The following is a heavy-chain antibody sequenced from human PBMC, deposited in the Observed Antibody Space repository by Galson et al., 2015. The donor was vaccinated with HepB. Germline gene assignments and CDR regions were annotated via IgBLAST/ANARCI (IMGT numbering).Heavy chain of an antibody. CDR3: ARDAAVAYFDY. J-gene: IGHJ4*02. D-gene: IGHD2-15*01. CDR2: IWYDGSNK. CDR1: GFTFSSYG. Sequence: SLRLSCAASGFTFSSYGMHWVRQAPGKGLEWVAVIWYDGSNKYYADSVKGRFTISRDNSKNTLYLQMNSLRAEDTAVYYCARDAAVAYFDYWGQGTLVTVSS. V-gene: IGHV3-33*01.